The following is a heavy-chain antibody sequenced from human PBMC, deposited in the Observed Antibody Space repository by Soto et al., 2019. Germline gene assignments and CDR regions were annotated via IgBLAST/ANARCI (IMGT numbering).Heavy chain of an antibody. CDR2: ISSSSNYI. CDR3: ARAVYCSSTSCYGSYYYYGMDV. J-gene: IGHJ6*02. V-gene: IGHV3-21*01. D-gene: IGHD2-2*01. CDR1: GSTFSSYT. Sequence: GGSLRLSCAASGSTFSSYTMNWVRQAPGKGLEWVSSISSSSNYIYYADSVKGRFTISRDNARNSLYLQMNSLRAEDTAVYYCARAVYCSSTSCYGSYYYYGMDVWGQGTTVTVSS.